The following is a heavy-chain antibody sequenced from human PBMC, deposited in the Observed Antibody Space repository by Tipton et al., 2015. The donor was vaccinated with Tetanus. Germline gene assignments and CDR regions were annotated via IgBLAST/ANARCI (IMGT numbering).Heavy chain of an antibody. CDR2: ISSSSSTI. CDR3: ARGGYCSGGSCYSVLDY. D-gene: IGHD2-15*01. CDR1: GFTFSSYS. V-gene: IGHV3-48*01. Sequence: SLRLSCAASGFTFSSYSMNWVRQAPGKGLEWVSYISSSSSTIYYADSVKGRFTISRDNAKNSLYLQMNSLRAEDTAVYYCARGGYCSGGSCYSVLDYWGQGTLVTVSS. J-gene: IGHJ4*02.